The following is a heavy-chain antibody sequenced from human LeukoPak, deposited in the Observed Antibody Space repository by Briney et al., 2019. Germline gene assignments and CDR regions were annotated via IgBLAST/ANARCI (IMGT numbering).Heavy chain of an antibody. J-gene: IGHJ4*02. V-gene: IGHV1-46*01. Sequence: ASVKVSCKASGYTFTSYYMHWVPQAPGQGLESMRIINPSGGSTSYAQKFQGRVTMTSDTSTSTVYMELSSLRSEDTAVYYCAREGGALMDHYSLRYWGQGTLVTVSS. CDR1: GYTFTSYY. CDR2: INPSGGST. CDR3: AREGGALMDHYSLRY. D-gene: IGHD2-15*01.